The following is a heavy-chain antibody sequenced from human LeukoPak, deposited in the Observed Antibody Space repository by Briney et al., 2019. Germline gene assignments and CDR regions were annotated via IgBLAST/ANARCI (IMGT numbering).Heavy chain of an antibody. CDR2: IYYSEST. CDR1: GGSISRGGYH. V-gene: IGHV4-31*03. J-gene: IGHJ5*02. D-gene: IGHD5-12*01. CDR3: AREGRTYSGYDWEHNWFDP. Sequence: SETLSLTCTVSGGSISRGGYHWRWIRQHPGKGLEWIVYIYYSESTYYHPALKSRLTISVDTSKNQFSLKQSSVTAADTAVYYCAREGRTYSGYDWEHNWFDPWGRGTLVTVSS.